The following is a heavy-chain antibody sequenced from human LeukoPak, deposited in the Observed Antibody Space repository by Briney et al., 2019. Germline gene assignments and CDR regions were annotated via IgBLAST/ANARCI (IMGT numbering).Heavy chain of an antibody. Sequence: SETLSLTCTVSGGSISSSSYYWGWIRQPPGKGLEWIGSIYYSGSTYYNPSLKSRVTISVDTSKNQFSLKLSSVTAADTAVYYCADQSIAAAGTSTNPPFDYWGQGTLVTVSS. CDR1: GGSISSSSYY. J-gene: IGHJ4*02. V-gene: IGHV4-39*07. D-gene: IGHD6-13*01. CDR2: IYYSGST. CDR3: ADQSIAAAGTSTNPPFDY.